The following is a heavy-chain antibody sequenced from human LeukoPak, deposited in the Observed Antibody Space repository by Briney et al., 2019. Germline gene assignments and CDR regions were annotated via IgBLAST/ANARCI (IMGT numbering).Heavy chain of an antibody. J-gene: IGHJ5*02. V-gene: IGHV3-7*03. Sequence: GGSLRLSCAASGFTFSSNWMSWVRQAPGKGLEWVATIKEDGREKYYVDSVKGRFTISRDNAKNSLYLQMNSLRADDTAVYYCAKGQRDPWFDPWGQGTLVTVSS. D-gene: IGHD1-1*01. CDR2: IKEDGREK. CDR3: AKGQRDPWFDP. CDR1: GFTFSSNW.